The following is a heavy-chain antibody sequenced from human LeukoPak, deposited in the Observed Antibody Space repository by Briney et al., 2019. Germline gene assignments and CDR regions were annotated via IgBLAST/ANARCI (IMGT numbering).Heavy chain of an antibody. V-gene: IGHV3-23*01. J-gene: IGHJ4*02. CDR3: AKGDYYYDSSGYYLRGYFDY. D-gene: IGHD3-22*01. CDR2: ISNSADST. CDR1: GFTFSTYA. Sequence: GGSLRLSCAPSGFTFSTYAMSWVRQAPGKGLEWVSAISNSADSTFYADSVKGRFTISRDNSKNTLYLQMNSLRAEDTAVYYCAKGDYYYDSSGYYLRGYFDYWGQGILVTVSS.